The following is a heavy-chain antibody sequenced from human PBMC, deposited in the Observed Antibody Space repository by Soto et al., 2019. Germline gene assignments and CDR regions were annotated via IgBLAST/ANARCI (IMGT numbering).Heavy chain of an antibody. Sequence: GGSLRLSCAASGFTFSTYSMNWVRQAPGKGLEWISYISTRGNSIYYADSVKGRFTVSRDNAKNSLFLQMNRLRDEDTAVYFCARAKYGGAYFPFDYWGPGTMVTVYS. V-gene: IGHV3-48*02. CDR2: ISTRGNSI. CDR1: GFTFSTYS. D-gene: IGHD1-26*01. CDR3: ARAKYGGAYFPFDY. J-gene: IGHJ4*02.